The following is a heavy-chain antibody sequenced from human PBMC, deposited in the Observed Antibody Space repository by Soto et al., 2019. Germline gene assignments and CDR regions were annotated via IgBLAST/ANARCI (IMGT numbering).Heavy chain of an antibody. V-gene: IGHV4-59*01. CDR1: VGSITSSY. Sequence: SETLCLSCTVSVGSITSSYWSWIRRPPGKGLEWIAYIYDTGISGYTPSTSYNPSLKSRVTMSVDTSKSQFSLKLTSVTAADTAVYYCARGEDAFFYYGLDVWGQGITVTVSS. J-gene: IGHJ6*02. CDR2: IYDTGISGYTPST. CDR3: ARGEDAFFYYGLDV.